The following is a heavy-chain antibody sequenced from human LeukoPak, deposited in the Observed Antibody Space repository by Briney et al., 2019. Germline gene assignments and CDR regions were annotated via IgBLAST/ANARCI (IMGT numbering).Heavy chain of an antibody. J-gene: IGHJ6*03. V-gene: IGHV3-21*01. CDR2: ISSSSSYI. CDR3: ARDHGVTLYYYYMDV. CDR1: GFTFSSYS. D-gene: IGHD5-18*01. Sequence: GGSLRLSCAASGFTFSSYSMNWVRQAPGKGLEWVSSISSSSSYIYYADSVKGRFTISRDNAKNSLYLQMNSLRAEDTAVYYCARDHGVTLYYYYMDVWGKGTTVTVSS.